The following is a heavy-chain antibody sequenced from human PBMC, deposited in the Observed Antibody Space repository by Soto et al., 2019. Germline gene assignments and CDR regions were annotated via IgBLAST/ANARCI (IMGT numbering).Heavy chain of an antibody. CDR2: INHSGST. D-gene: IGHD2-2*01. V-gene: IGHV4-34*01. Sequence: SETLSLTCAVYGGSFSGYYWSWIRQPPGKGLEWIGEINHSGSTYYNPSLESRVTISVDTSKNQFSLKVTSVTVADTAVYFCARLGGYCSSANCFGYYAMDVWGQGTTVTVSS. J-gene: IGHJ6*02. CDR1: GGSFSGYY. CDR3: ARLGGYCSSANCFGYYAMDV.